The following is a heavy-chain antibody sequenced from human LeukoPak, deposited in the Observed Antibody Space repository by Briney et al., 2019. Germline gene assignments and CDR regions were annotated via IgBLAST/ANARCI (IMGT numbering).Heavy chain of an antibody. CDR2: IYSGGVT. Sequence: PGGSLRLSCAASGFSVISNYMTWVRQAPGKGLEWVSDIYSGGVTYYTDSVKGRFTISRDNSKNTLYLQMNSLRVEDTAVYYCARGVAAAGNDYWGQGTLVTVSS. V-gene: IGHV3-53*05. CDR1: GFSVISNY. CDR3: ARGVAAAGNDY. D-gene: IGHD6-13*01. J-gene: IGHJ4*02.